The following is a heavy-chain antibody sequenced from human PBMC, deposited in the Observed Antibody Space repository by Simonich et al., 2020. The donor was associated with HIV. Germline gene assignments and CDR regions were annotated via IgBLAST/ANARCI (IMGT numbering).Heavy chain of an antibody. V-gene: IGHV1-2*02. CDR2: INPKRGYT. J-gene: IGHJ3*02. D-gene: IGHD1-26*01. CDR3: ARDSDTTEIGLGPLKGGFDI. Sequence: QVQLVQSGAEVKKPGASVKVSCKASGYTFTDWNIHWVRQAPGQGLEWMGWINPKRGYTNHAKKFQGRVTMTRETSISTVDMELSRLRSDDTAVYYCARDSDTTEIGLGPLKGGFDIWGQGTMVTVSS. CDR1: GYTFTDWN.